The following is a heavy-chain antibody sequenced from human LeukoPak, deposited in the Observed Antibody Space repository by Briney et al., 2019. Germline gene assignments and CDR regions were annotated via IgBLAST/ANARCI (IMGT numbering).Heavy chain of an antibody. CDR2: IYHSGST. D-gene: IGHD3-10*02. CDR3: ARDVRRSWFDP. CDR1: GYSISSGYY. V-gene: IGHV4-38-2*02. Sequence: PSETLSLTCAVSGYSISSGYYWGWIRQPPGKGLEWIGSIYHSGSTYYNPSLKSRVTISVDTSKNQFSLKLSSVTAADTAVYYCARDVRRSWFDPWGQGTLSPSPQ. J-gene: IGHJ5*02.